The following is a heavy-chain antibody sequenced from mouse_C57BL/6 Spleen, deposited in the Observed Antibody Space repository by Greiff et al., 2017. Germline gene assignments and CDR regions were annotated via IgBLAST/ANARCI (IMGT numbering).Heavy chain of an antibody. CDR3: ARESYYYGSSFAY. CDR2: FHPYNDDT. D-gene: IGHD1-1*01. V-gene: IGHV1-47*01. J-gene: IGHJ3*01. Sequence: QVHVKQSGAELVKPGASVKMSCKASGYTFTTYPIEWMKQNHGKSLEWIGNFHPYNDDTKYNEKFKGKATLTVEKSSSTVYLELSRLTSDDSAVYYCARESYYYGSSFAYWGQGTLVTVSA. CDR1: GYTFTTYP.